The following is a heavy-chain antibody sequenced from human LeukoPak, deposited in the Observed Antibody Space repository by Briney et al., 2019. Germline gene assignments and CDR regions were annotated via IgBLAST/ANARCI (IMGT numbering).Heavy chain of an antibody. J-gene: IGHJ4*02. CDR1: GGTFSSYA. Sequence: SVKVSCKASGGTFSSYAISWVRQAPGQGLEWMGGIIPIFGTANYAQKFQGRVTITADESTSTAYMELSSLRSEDTAVYYCARVPFPGGWYDYWGQGTLVTVSS. CDR2: IIPIFGTA. D-gene: IGHD6-19*01. V-gene: IGHV1-69*13. CDR3: ARVPFPGGWYDY.